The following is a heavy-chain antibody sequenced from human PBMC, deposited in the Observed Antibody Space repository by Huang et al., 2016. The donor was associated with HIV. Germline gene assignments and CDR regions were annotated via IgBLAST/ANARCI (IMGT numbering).Heavy chain of an antibody. CDR3: AREGQGYAMDV. V-gene: IGHV1-46*01. Sequence: QVQLVQSGAEVKKPGASVKVSCKTSGYTLTSYSIQLVRQAPGKGLEGMGIINPYVDSTSYAPKFQGRVTMTRDTSTSTVYMELSSLRSEDTAMYYCAREGQGYAMDVWGQGTTVTVSS. CDR2: INPYVDST. CDR1: GYTLTSYS. J-gene: IGHJ6*02.